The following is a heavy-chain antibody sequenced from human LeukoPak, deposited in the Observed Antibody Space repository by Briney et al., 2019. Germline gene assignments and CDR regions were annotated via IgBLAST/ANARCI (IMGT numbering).Heavy chain of an antibody. CDR3: ARYGSGSYYNDPFDY. CDR2: ISYDGSNK. D-gene: IGHD3-10*01. Sequence: PGGSLRLSCAASGFTFSSYGMHWVRQAPGKGLEWVAVISYDGSNKYYADSVKGRFTISRDNAKNTLYLQMNSLRAEDTAVYYCARYGSGSYYNDPFDYWGQGTLVTVSS. V-gene: IGHV3-30*03. CDR1: GFTFSSYG. J-gene: IGHJ4*02.